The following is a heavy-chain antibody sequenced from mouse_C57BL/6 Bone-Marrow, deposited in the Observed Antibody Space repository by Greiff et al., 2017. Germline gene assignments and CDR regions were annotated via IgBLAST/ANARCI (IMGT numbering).Heavy chain of an antibody. V-gene: IGHV14-4*01. CDR2: IDPENGDT. D-gene: IGHD1-1*01. Sequence: EVKLQESGAELVRPGASVKLSCTASGFNIKDDYMHWVKQRPEQGLEWIGWIDPENGDTEYASKFQGKATITADTSSNTAYLQLSSLTSEDTAVYYCTLYGSSSFAYWGQGTLVTVSA. CDR1: GFNIKDDY. CDR3: TLYGSSSFAY. J-gene: IGHJ3*01.